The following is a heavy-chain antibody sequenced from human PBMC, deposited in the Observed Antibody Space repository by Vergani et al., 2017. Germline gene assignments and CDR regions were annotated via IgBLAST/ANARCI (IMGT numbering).Heavy chain of an antibody. D-gene: IGHD3-9*01. J-gene: IGHJ3*02. CDR1: GGSISSGGYY. Sequence: QVQLQESGPGLVKPSQTLSLTCTVSGGSISSGGYYWSWIRQHPGKGLEWIGYIYYSGSTYYNPSLKSRVTISVDTSKNQFSLKLSSVTAADTAVYYCAREAIRYDILTEHDAFDIWGQGTMVTVSS. CDR2: IYYSGST. CDR3: AREAIRYDILTEHDAFDI. V-gene: IGHV4-31*03.